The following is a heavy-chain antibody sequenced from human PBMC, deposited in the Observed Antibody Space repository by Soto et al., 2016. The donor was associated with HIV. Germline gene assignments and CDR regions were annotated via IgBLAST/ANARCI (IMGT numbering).Heavy chain of an antibody. Sequence: QVQLVQSGAEVKEPGASVKVSCKTSGYTFTNYGFSWVRQAPGQGLEWMGWISPYNSNTNYAQKPQGRVTMTTDTSTSTAYMELRSLRSDDTAVYYCARGNYYGSGNYYDYFFDYWGQGTLVTVSS. V-gene: IGHV1-18*01. CDR2: ISPYNSNT. D-gene: IGHD3-10*01. CDR1: GYTFTNYG. CDR3: ARGNYYGSGNYYDYFFDY. J-gene: IGHJ4*02.